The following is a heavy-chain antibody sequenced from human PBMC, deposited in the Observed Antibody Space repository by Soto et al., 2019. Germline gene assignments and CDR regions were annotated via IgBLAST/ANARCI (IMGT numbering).Heavy chain of an antibody. CDR3: ARDRAPAGYLGPYYYYYGMDV. CDR1: GFTFSSYA. D-gene: IGHD5-18*01. Sequence: GGSLRLSCAASGFTFSSYAMHWVRQAPGKGLEWVAVISYDGSNKYYADSVKGRFTISRDNSKNTLYLQMNSLRAEDTAVYYCARDRAPAGYLGPYYYYYGMDVWGQGTTVTVSS. CDR2: ISYDGSNK. J-gene: IGHJ6*02. V-gene: IGHV3-30-3*01.